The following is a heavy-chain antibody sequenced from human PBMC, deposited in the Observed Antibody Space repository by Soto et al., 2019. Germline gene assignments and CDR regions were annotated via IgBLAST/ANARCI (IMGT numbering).Heavy chain of an antibody. CDR2: INHSGST. J-gene: IGHJ4*02. Sequence: QVQLQQWGAGLLKPSETLSLTCAVYGGSFSGYYWSWIRQPPGKGLEWIGEINHSGSTNYNPSLKSRVTISVDTYKNQFSLKLSSVTAADTAVYYCARGRVGPLGYWGQGTLVTVSS. V-gene: IGHV4-34*01. D-gene: IGHD1-26*01. CDR1: GGSFSGYY. CDR3: ARGRVGPLGY.